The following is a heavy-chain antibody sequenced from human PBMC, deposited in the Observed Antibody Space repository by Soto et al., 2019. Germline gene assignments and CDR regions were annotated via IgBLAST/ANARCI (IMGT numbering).Heavy chain of an antibody. J-gene: IGHJ6*03. CDR1: GFSLSNGKVG. D-gene: IGHD6-19*01. CDR3: ARILFGRSVAGGYFYMDV. CDR2: IFSNDEK. V-gene: IGHV2-26*01. Sequence: HVTLKESGPVLVKPTETLTLTCTVSGFSLSNGKVGVSWIRQPPGKALEGLAHIFSNDEKSYRTSLKSRLTISEDTSKSQVVLTMTNVDPVDTATYYCARILFGRSVAGGYFYMDVWGKGTTVTVSS.